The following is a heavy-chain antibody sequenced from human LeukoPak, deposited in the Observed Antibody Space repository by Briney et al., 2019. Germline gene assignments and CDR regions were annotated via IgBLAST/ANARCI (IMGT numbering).Heavy chain of an antibody. V-gene: IGHV4-61*02. J-gene: IGHJ5*02. CDR1: GGSISSGGYS. D-gene: IGHD6-19*01. CDR2: IYTSGST. Sequence: SETLSLTCAVSGGSISSGGYSWSWIRQPPGKGLEWIGRIYTSGSTNYNPSLKSRVTMSVDTSKNQFSLKLSSVTAADTAVYYCARDLGSDSSGWYWASADWFDPWGQGTLVTVSS. CDR3: ARDLGSDSSGWYWASADWFDP.